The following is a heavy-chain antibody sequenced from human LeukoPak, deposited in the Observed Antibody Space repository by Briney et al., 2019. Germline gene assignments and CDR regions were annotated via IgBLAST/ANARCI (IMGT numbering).Heavy chain of an antibody. CDR1: GGSISSSSYY. V-gene: IGHV4-39*01. CDR2: IYYSGST. D-gene: IGHD4-17*01. J-gene: IGHJ3*02. Sequence: SETLSLTCTVSGGSISSSSYYWGWIRQPPGKGLEWIGSIYYSGSTYYNPSLKSRVIISVDTSKNQFSLKLSSVTAADTAVYYCARHGGADYGDYVEAFDIWGQGTMVTVSS. CDR3: ARHGGADYGDYVEAFDI.